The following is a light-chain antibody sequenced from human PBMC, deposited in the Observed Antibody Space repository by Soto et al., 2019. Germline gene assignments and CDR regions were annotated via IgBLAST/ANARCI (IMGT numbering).Light chain of an antibody. CDR2: EGS. V-gene: IGLV2-23*01. CDR1: SSDVGNYIL. Sequence: QSALTQPASVSGSPGQWITISCTGTSSDVGNYILVSWYQQHPGKAPKLVIYEGSKRPSGVSTRFSGSKSGNTASLTISGVQAEDEADYYCCSYARSNNVFGGGTKLTVL. CDR3: CSYARSNNV. J-gene: IGLJ3*02.